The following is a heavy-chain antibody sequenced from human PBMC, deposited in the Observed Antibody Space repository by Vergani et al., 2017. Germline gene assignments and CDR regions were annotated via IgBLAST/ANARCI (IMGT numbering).Heavy chain of an antibody. D-gene: IGHD2-2*01. CDR1: GFTFTTYA. J-gene: IGHJ4*02. CDR2: IWYGGGNK. CDR3: ASDRKYCRGSSCYSGRDPEDGYYFDY. Sequence: QVQLVESGGGVVQPGRSLRLSCAASGFTFTTYAMHWVRQAPGKGLEWVAVIWYGGGNKYYADSVKGRFTISRDNSKNTLYLQMNSLRAADTAVYYCASDRKYCRGSSCYSGRDPEDGYYFDYWGQGTLVTVSS. V-gene: IGHV3-33*01.